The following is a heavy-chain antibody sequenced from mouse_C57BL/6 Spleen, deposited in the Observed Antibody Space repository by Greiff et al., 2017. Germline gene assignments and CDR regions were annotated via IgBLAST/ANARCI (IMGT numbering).Heavy chain of an antibody. CDR1: GFSLTSYG. D-gene: IGHD4-1*01. V-gene: IGHV2-5*01. Sequence: QVQLQQSGPGLVQPSQSLSITCTVSGFSLTSYGVHWVRQSPGKGLEWLGVIWRGGSTDYNAAFMSRLSITKDNSKSHVFFKMNSLQADDDAIYYCAKDSRANWDGGWYFDVWGTGTTVTVSS. J-gene: IGHJ1*03. CDR2: IWRGGST. CDR3: AKDSRANWDGGWYFDV.